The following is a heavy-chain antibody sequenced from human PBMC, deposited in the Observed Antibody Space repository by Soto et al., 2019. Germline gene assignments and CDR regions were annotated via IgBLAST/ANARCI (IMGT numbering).Heavy chain of an antibody. Sequence: EVQLVESGGDLVKPGGSLRLSCAASGFSFRNAWMHWVRQTPGKGLEWVGRIKTGDYGAPTDYAAPVKGRFTISRDDSINTVYLEMNSLKTEGTAVYYCTPELTTVVTIWYWGQGTLVTVSS. D-gene: IGHD4-4*01. CDR2: IKTGDYGAPT. CDR1: GFSFRNAW. CDR3: TPELTTVVTIWY. J-gene: IGHJ4*02. V-gene: IGHV3-15*07.